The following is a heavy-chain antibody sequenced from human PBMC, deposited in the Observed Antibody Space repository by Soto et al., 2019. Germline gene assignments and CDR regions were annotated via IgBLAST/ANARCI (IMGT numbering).Heavy chain of an antibody. V-gene: IGHV3-53*05. J-gene: IGHJ6*02. CDR3: ARDHCTNGVCSLYYYGMDV. Sequence: LRLSCAASGFIVSSNYMNWVRQAPGKGLEWVSVLYSGGRSYYADSVKGRFTISRDNSKNTLYLQMNSLRAEDTAVYYCARDHCTNGVCSLYYYGMDVWGQGTTVTVSS. CDR2: LYSGGRS. D-gene: IGHD2-8*01. CDR1: GFIVSSNY.